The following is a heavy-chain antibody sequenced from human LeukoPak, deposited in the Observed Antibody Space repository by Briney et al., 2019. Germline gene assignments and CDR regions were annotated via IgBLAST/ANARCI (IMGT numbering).Heavy chain of an antibody. D-gene: IGHD3-22*01. CDR1: GFTFSSYW. Sequence: GSLRLSCAASGFTFSSYWMHWVRQAPGKGLVWVSRINSDGSSTSYADSVKGRFTISRDNAKNTLYLQMNSLRAEDTAVYYCAREPVYYYDSSGYYGLDYWGQGTLVTVSS. J-gene: IGHJ4*02. V-gene: IGHV3-74*01. CDR2: INSDGSST. CDR3: AREPVYYYDSSGYYGLDY.